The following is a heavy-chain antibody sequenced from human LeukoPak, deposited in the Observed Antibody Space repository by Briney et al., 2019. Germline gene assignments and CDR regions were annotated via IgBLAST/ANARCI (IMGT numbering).Heavy chain of an antibody. J-gene: IGHJ5*02. Sequence: PGGSLRLSFAASGFTFSNAWMSWVRQPPGRGGEGVGRIKSKTDGWTTDYAAPVKGRFNISRDDSKNTLYLQMNSLKTEDTAVYYCTTQVLELSWFDPWGQGTLVSVSS. CDR3: TTQVLELSWFDP. CDR2: IKSKTDGWTT. V-gene: IGHV3-15*01. CDR1: GFTFSNAW. D-gene: IGHD1-7*01.